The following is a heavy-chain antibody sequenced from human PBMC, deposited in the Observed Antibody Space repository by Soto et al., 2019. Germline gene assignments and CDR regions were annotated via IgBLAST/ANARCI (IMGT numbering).Heavy chain of an antibody. Sequence: QVQLVQSGAEVKKPGSSVKVSCKASGGTFSSYGITWVRQAPGQGLEWRGGVIPMFGTTNYSQKIQGRVTLAANESTSTAYMDLSSLRSEDTAVYCCASDGQDLGRNLDLWGQGTLVTVSS. V-gene: IGHV1-69*01. D-gene: IGHD2-15*01. CDR2: VIPMFGTT. J-gene: IGHJ5*02. CDR1: GGTFSSYG. CDR3: ASDGQDLGRNLDL.